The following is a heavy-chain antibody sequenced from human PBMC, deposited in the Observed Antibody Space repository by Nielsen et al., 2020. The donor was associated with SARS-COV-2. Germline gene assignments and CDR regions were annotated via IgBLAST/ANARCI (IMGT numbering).Heavy chain of an antibody. CDR1: GGSISSINW. CDR3: ARVADGYNLDY. CDR2: IYHSGST. D-gene: IGHD5-24*01. V-gene: IGHV4-4*02. Sequence: GSLRLSCAVSGGSISSINWWSWVRQPPGKGLEWIGEIYHSGSTNYNPSLKSRVTISVDKSKNQFSLKLSSVTAADTAVYYCARVADGYNLDYWGQGTLVTVSS. J-gene: IGHJ4*02.